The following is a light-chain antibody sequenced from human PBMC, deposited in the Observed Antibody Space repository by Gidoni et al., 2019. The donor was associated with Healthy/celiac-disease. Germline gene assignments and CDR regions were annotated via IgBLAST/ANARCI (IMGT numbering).Light chain of an antibody. J-gene: IGKJ1*01. Sequence: EIVLTQSPGTLSLSQGERATLSCRASQSVSSSYLAWYQQKPGQAPRLLIYGASSRATGIPYRFSGSGSGTDFTLTISRLEPEDFAVYYCQQYGSSPWTFGQGTKVEIK. V-gene: IGKV3-20*01. CDR2: GAS. CDR1: QSVSSSY. CDR3: QQYGSSPWT.